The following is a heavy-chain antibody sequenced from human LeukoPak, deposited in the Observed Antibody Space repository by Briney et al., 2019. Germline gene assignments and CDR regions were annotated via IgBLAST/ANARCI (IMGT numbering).Heavy chain of an antibody. CDR1: GGSFSGYY. J-gene: IGHJ4*02. CDR3: ARDGLGDDHFDY. V-gene: IGHV4-34*01. CDR2: INHSGST. D-gene: IGHD1-1*01. Sequence: SETLSLTCAVYGGSFSGYYWSWIRQPPGKGLEWIGEINHSGSTNYNPSLKSRVTISVDTSKNQFSLKLSSVTAADTAVYYCARDGLGDDHFDYWGQGTLVTVSS.